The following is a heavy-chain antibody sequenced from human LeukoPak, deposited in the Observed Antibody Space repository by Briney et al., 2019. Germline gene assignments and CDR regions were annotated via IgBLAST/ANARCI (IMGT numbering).Heavy chain of an antibody. J-gene: IGHJ5*02. CDR3: ARSSTYCSSTSCYSGDWFDL. D-gene: IGHD2-2*02. CDR1: GGSISSGGYY. CDR2: IYYSGST. Sequence: ASQTLSLTCTVSGGSISSGGYYWSWIRQHPGKGLEWIGYIYYSGSTYYNPSLKSRVTISVDTSKNQFSLKLSSVTAADTAVYYCARSSTYCSSTSCYSGDWFDLWGQGTLVTVSS. V-gene: IGHV4-31*03.